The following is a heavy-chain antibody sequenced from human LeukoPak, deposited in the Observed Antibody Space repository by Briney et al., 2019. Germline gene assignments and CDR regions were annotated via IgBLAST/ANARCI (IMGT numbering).Heavy chain of an antibody. CDR3: AGQDYYYYYMDV. CDR1: GYTFTSYG. J-gene: IGHJ6*03. V-gene: IGHV1-69*05. Sequence: VASVKVSCKASGYTFTSYGISWVRQAPGQGLEWMGGIIPIFGTANYAQKFQGRVTITTDESTSTAYMELSSLRSEDTAVYYCAGQDYYYYYMDVWGKGTTVTVSS. CDR2: IIPIFGTA.